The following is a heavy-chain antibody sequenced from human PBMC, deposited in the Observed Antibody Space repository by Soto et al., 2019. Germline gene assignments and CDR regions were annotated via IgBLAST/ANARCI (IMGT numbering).Heavy chain of an antibody. CDR1: GFTFSSYS. D-gene: IGHD6-19*01. J-gene: IGHJ6*02. CDR2: ISSSSSTI. V-gene: IGHV3-48*02. CDR3: ARDTALKYSSGWTEDYGMDV. Sequence: PGGSLRLSCAASGFTFSSYSMNWVRQAPGKGLEWVSYISSSSSTIYYADSVKGRFTISRDNAKNSLYLQMNSLRDEDTAVYYCARDTALKYSSGWTEDYGMDVWGQGTTVTVSS.